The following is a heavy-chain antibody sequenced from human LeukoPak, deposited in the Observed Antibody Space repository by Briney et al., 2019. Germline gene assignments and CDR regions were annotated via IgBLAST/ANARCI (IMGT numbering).Heavy chain of an antibody. CDR3: ARPNYGDYPHDAFDI. Sequence: SETLSLTCTVSGGSISSYYWSWIRQPPGKGLEWIGYIYYSGSTNYNPSLKSRVTISVDTSKNQFSLKLGSVTAADTAVYYCARPNYGDYPHDAFDIWGQGTVVTVSS. D-gene: IGHD4-17*01. V-gene: IGHV4-59*08. J-gene: IGHJ3*02. CDR1: GGSISSYY. CDR2: IYYSGST.